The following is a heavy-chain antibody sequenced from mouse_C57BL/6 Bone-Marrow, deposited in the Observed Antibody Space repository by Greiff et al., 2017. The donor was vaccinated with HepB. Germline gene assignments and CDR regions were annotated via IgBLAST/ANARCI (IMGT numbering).Heavy chain of an antibody. Sequence: QVQLKQSGAELARPGASVKLSCKASGYTFTSYGISWVKQRTGQGLEWIGEIYPRSGNTYYNEKFKGKATLTEDKSSSTAYMELRSLTSEDSAVYFCAKGSQGFAYWGQGTLVTVSA. CDR2: IYPRSGNT. CDR1: GYTFTSYG. CDR3: AKGSQGFAY. V-gene: IGHV1-81*01. J-gene: IGHJ3*01.